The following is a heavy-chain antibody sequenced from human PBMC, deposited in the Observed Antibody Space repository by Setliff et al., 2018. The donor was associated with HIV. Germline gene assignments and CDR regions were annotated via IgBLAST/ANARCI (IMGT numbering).Heavy chain of an antibody. V-gene: IGHV4-4*07. D-gene: IGHD1-20*01. CDR3: ARGIGTRYNYYMDV. CDR1: GGSTIGYH. Sequence: PSETLSLTCSVSGGSTIGYHWNWIRQSAGKGLESLGRIYTSGNMIYNPSLKSRVTMSADTSRNQLSLKLSSVTAADTAVYYCARGIGTRYNYYMDVWGIGTTVTVSS. CDR2: IYTSGNM. J-gene: IGHJ6*03.